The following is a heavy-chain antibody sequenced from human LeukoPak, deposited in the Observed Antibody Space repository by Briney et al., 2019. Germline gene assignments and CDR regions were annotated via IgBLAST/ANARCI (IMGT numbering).Heavy chain of an antibody. CDR2: TYRGGST. D-gene: IGHD6-13*01. Sequence: GGSLRLSFAASGFNFSNNYMSWVRQAPGKGLEWVSVTYRGGSTYYADSVKGRFTMSRDNSKNTVYLQMDSLRAEDTALYYCARDRGAAAGNWGQGTLVTVSS. J-gene: IGHJ4*02. CDR3: ARDRGAAAGN. CDR1: GFNFSNNY. V-gene: IGHV3-53*01.